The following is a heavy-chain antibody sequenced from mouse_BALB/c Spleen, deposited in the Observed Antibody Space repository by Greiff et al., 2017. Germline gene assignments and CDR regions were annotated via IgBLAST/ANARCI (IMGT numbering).Heavy chain of an antibody. CDR1: GYSITSDYA. CDR3: ARRGDGNLYYYAMDY. V-gene: IGHV3-2*02. D-gene: IGHD2-1*01. CDR2: IGYSGST. J-gene: IGHJ4*01. Sequence: EVKVEESGPGLVKPSQSLSLTCTVTGYSITSDYAWNWIRQFPGNKLEWMGYIGYSGSTSYNPSLKSRISITRDTSKNQFFLQLNSVTTEDTATYYCARRGDGNLYYYAMDYWGQGTSVTVSA.